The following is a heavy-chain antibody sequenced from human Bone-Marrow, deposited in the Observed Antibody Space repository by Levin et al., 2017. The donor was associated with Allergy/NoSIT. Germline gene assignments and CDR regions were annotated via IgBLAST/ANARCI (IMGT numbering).Heavy chain of an antibody. J-gene: IGHJ4*02. D-gene: IGHD1-7*01. V-gene: IGHV3-9*01. CDR2: ISWNSGSI. CDR3: VRDKTVTTFDSTFEY. CDR1: GFTFDDHA. Sequence: PGGSLRLPCVVSGFTFDDHAMHWVRQTPEKGLEWVSGISWNSGSIGYADSVKGRFTISRDNARNSLFLQIHSLTLEDTALYYCVRDKTVTTFDSTFEYWGQGVLVIVSS.